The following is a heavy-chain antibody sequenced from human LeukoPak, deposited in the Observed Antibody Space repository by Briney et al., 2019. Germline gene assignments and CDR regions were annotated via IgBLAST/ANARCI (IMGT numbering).Heavy chain of an antibody. CDR3: ARSVVFNNWFDP. CDR2: IYHSGST. Sequence: SETLSLTCTVSGYSISSGYYWGWIRQPPGKGLEWIGSIYHSGSTYYNPSLKSRVTISVDTSKNQFSLKLRSVTAADTAVYYCARSVVFNNWFDPWGQGTLVTVSS. D-gene: IGHD2-15*01. CDR1: GYSISSGYY. J-gene: IGHJ5*02. V-gene: IGHV4-38-2*02.